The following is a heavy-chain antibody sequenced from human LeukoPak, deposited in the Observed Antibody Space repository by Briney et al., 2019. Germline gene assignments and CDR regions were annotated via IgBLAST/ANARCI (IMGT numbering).Heavy chain of an antibody. CDR2: LNPNNGNT. CDR3: AKGYCSSTSCYYYYYMDV. V-gene: IGHV1-8*01. Sequence: ASVKVSCKASGYTFINYDINWVRQATGQGLEWLGWLNPNNGNTGYARKFQGRVTMTRDISISTAYMEVSSLTSEDTAVYYCAKGYCSSTSCYYYYYMDVWGKGTTVTVSS. CDR1: GYTFINYD. J-gene: IGHJ6*03. D-gene: IGHD2-2*01.